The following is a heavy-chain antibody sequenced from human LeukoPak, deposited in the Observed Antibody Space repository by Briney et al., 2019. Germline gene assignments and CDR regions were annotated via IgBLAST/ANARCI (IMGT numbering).Heavy chain of an antibody. CDR3: ARHRTQYYFDY. CDR2: IYYSGST. J-gene: IGHJ4*02. Sequence: SETLSLTCTVSGGSISSSSSYWGWIRQPPGKGLEWIGSIYYSGSTYYNPSLKSRDTMSVDTSKNQFSLKLSSVTAADTAVYYCARHRTQYYFDYWGQGTLVTVSS. V-gene: IGHV4-39*01. D-gene: IGHD1/OR15-1a*01. CDR1: GGSISSSSSY.